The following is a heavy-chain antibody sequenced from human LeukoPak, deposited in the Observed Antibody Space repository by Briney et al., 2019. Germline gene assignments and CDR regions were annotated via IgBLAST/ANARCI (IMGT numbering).Heavy chain of an antibody. V-gene: IGHV4-39*01. D-gene: IGHD2-8*01. CDR3: ARASFNVVFGNWFDP. CDR1: GGSISSRSYY. CDR2: IYYSGST. J-gene: IGHJ5*02. Sequence: PSETLSLTCTVSGGSISSRSYYWGWVRQPPGRGLEWIGCIYYSGSTYYNPSLKSRVTISVDTSKNQFSLKPSSVTAADTAIYYCARASFNVVFGNWFDPWGQGTLVTVSS.